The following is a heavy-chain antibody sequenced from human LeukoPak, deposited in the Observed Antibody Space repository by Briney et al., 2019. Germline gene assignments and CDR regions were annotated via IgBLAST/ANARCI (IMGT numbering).Heavy chain of an antibody. CDR3: ARYGELPPSYYYYYMDV. V-gene: IGHV5-51*01. CDR2: IYPGDSDT. J-gene: IGHJ6*03. Sequence: GESLKISCKGSGYSFTSYWIGWVRQMPGKGLEWMGIIYPGDSDTRYSPSFQGQVTISVDKSISTAYLQWSSLKASDTAMYYCARYGELPPSYYYYYMDVWGKGTTVTVSS. CDR1: GYSFTSYW. D-gene: IGHD4/OR15-4a*01.